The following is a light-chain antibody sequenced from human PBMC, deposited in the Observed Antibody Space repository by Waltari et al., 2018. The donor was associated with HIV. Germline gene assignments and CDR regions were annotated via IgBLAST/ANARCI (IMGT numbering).Light chain of an antibody. CDR2: GAS. Sequence: DIQMTQSPSSVSASLGDRVPITCRARQDISSWVAWYQQKPGKAPKLLIYGASTLQTGVPSRFTGSGSEKEFTLTIASLQPEDFATYDCQQANTFPLTFGGGATVEV. CDR3: QQANTFPLT. CDR1: QDISSW. V-gene: IGKV1-12*01. J-gene: IGKJ4*01.